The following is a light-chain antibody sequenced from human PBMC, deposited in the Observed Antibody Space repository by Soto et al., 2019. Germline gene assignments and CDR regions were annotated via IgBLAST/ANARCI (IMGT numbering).Light chain of an antibody. V-gene: IGKV3-20*01. CDR1: QSLSSGY. CDR3: QQYGSSPT. CDR2: DAS. J-gene: IGKJ4*02. Sequence: EIVLTQSPGTLSLSPGERVTLSCRASQSLSSGYLAWYQQKFGQAPRLLIYDASRRATGIPERFSGSRSGTDFTLTINRLEPEDFAVYYCQQYGSSPTFGVGTKVAIK.